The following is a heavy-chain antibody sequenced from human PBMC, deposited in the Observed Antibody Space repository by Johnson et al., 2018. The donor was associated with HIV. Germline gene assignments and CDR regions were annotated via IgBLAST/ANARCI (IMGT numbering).Heavy chain of an antibody. CDR1: GFTFSSYG. J-gene: IGHJ3*02. CDR3: ARGVVGVLSNAFDI. V-gene: IGHV3-30*02. CDR2: IRYDGGNK. Sequence: QVQLVESGGGVVQPGGSLRLSCAASGFTFSSYGMHWVRQAPGKGLEWVAFIRYDGGNKYYADSVQGRFTISRDNSKNTLRLQMNSLRAEDTAVYYCARGVVGVLSNAFDIWGQGTMVIVSS. D-gene: IGHD1-26*01.